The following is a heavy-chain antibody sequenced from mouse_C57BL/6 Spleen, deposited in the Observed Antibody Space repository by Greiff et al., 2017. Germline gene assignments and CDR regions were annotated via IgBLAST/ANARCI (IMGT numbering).Heavy chain of an antibody. D-gene: IGHD1-1*01. CDR2: INPSTGGT. CDR3: ARGYYYGSRSYYFGD. V-gene: IGHV1-42*01. Sequence: EVQLQQPGPELVMPGASVKISCKASGYSFTGYYMNWVKQSPEKSLEWIGEINPSTGGTTYNQKFKAKATLTVDKSSSTAYMQLKSLTSEDSAVSYCARGYYYGSRSYYFGDWGQGTTLTVSS. J-gene: IGHJ2*01. CDR1: GYSFTGYY.